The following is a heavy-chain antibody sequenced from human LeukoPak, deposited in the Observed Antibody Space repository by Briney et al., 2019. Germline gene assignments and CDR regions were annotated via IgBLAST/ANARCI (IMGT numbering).Heavy chain of an antibody. J-gene: IGHJ3*01. CDR3: ARDSPYSSGWRDAFDV. CDR2: IYPGDSDT. V-gene: IGHV5-51*01. CDR1: GYSFTNYW. D-gene: IGHD6-19*01. Sequence: GESLKISCKGSGYSFTNYWIGWVRQMPGKGLEWMGIIYPGDSDTRYSPFFQGQVTISADKSISTAYLQWSGLKASDTAMYYCARDSPYSSGWRDAFDVWGQGTMVTVSS.